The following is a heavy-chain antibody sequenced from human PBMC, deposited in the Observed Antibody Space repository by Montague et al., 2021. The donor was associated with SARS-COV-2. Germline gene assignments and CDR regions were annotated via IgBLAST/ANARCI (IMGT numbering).Heavy chain of an antibody. CDR2: ISYDGSNK. CDR1: GFTFSSYA. J-gene: IGHJ6*02. V-gene: IGHV3-30-3*01. Sequence: SLRLSCAASGFTFSSYAMHLVRQAPGKGLEWVAVISYDGSNKYYADSVKGRFTISRDNSTNTLYLQMNSLRAEDTAVYYCARDLTYYDILTGYVSYTDYYYYYGMDVWGQGTTVTVSS. CDR3: ARDLTYYDILTGYVSYTDYYYYYGMDV. D-gene: IGHD3-9*01.